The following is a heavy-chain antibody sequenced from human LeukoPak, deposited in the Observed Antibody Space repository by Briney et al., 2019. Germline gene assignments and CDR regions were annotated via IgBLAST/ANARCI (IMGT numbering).Heavy chain of an antibody. CDR3: AKGGGRSYYFDY. J-gene: IGHJ4*02. CDR2: ISWNSGSI. CDR1: GFTFDDYA. Sequence: GRSLRLSCAASGFTFDDYAMHWVRQAPGKGLEWVSGISWNSGSIGYADSVKGRFTISRDNAKNSLYLQMNSLRAEDTALYYCAKGGGRSYYFDYWGQGTLVTVSS. D-gene: IGHD3-16*01. V-gene: IGHV3-9*01.